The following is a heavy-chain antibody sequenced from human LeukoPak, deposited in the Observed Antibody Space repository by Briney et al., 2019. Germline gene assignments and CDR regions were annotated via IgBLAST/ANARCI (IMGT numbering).Heavy chain of an antibody. V-gene: IGHV3-23*01. J-gene: IGHJ4*02. CDR2: ITGGGGTT. CDR3: AKMQGYFDY. Sequence: GGSLRLSCEASGLTFSSYGMSWVRQAPGKGLQWVSAITGGGGTTYYADSVNGRFTISRDNSKNMLYLQMNSLRAEDTAVYYCAKMQGYFDYWGQGTLVPVSS. CDR1: GLTFSSYG.